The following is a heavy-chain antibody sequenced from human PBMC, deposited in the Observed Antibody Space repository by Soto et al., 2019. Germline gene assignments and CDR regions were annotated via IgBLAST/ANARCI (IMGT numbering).Heavy chain of an antibody. CDR3: ARAHPSYSTGGTFDI. V-gene: IGHV3-48*01. CDR1: GFTFSSFT. CDR2: MSSSSSTI. Sequence: EVQLVESGGGLVQPGGSLRLSCAASGFTFSSFTMNWVRQAPGKGLEWISYMSSSSSTIYYADSVKGRFTISRDNAKNSLYLQMNRLRAEDTAVYYCARAHPSYSTGGTFDIWGQGTMVTVSS. D-gene: IGHD6-19*01. J-gene: IGHJ3*02.